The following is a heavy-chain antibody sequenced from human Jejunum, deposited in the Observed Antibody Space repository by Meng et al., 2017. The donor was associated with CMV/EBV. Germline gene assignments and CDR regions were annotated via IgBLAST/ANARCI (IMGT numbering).Heavy chain of an antibody. Sequence: GYYWGWIRQPPGKGLEWIGSIYGSGSPYYNPSLKSRVTISVDTSKNQFSLKLSSVTAADTAVYYCARWGTYYYDSSGSYFFDYWGQGTLVTVSS. CDR1: GYY. D-gene: IGHD3-22*01. CDR2: IYGSGSP. CDR3: ARWGTYYYDSSGSYFFDY. V-gene: IGHV4-38-2*01. J-gene: IGHJ4*02.